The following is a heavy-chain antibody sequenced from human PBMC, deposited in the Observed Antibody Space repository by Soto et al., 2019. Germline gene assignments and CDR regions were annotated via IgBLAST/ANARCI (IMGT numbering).Heavy chain of an antibody. CDR1: GYAFTSYD. V-gene: IGHV1-8*01. CDR3: ARRQQPYYYYGLDV. Sequence: QVQLVQSGAEVKKPGASVKVSCKASGYAFTSYDINWVRKTTRQGLEWMGWIDTYSGNTGYAQRFQGRVTVTRNTSINTAYMELSSLSSEDTAVYYCARRQQPYYYYGLDVWGQGTTVTVSS. CDR2: IDTYSGNT. J-gene: IGHJ6*02. D-gene: IGHD6-13*01.